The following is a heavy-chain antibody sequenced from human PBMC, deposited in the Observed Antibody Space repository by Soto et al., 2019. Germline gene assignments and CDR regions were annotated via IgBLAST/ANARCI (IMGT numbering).Heavy chain of an antibody. CDR3: ARDLRLRGLIYLDH. CDR2: IWYDGSKK. D-gene: IGHD3-10*01. V-gene: IGHV3-33*08. J-gene: IGHJ4*02. Sequence: QVQLVESGGGVVQPGGSLRLSCSTSGFTFHSYGLHWVRQAPGKGLEWVAVIWYDGSKKYYADSVQGRFTISRDTSKKTLYLEMNTLKDEDTAVYFCARDLRLRGLIYLDHWGQGTLVTVSS. CDR1: GFTFHSYG.